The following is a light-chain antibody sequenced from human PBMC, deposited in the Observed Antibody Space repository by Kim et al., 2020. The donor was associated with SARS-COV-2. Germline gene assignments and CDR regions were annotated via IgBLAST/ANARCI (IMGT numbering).Light chain of an antibody. CDR2: DAS. V-gene: IGKV3-11*01. CDR1: QSVSSY. Sequence: LSPGERATLSCRASQSVSSYLAWYQQKPGQAPRLLIYDASNRATGIPARFSGSGSGTDFTLTISSLEPEDFAVYYCHQRSNWPLTFGGGTKVDIK. CDR3: HQRSNWPLT. J-gene: IGKJ4*01.